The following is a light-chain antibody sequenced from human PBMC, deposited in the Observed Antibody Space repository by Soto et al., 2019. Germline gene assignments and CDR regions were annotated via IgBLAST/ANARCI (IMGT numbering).Light chain of an antibody. CDR1: QSISSY. Sequence: DFQMTQSPSSLSASEGDKVTITCRASQSISSYLNWYQQKPGKAPKLLIYAASSLQSGVPSRFSGSGSGTDFTLTISSLQPEDFATYYCQQSYSTPVTFGQGTRWIS. CDR3: QQSYSTPVT. J-gene: IGKJ1*01. V-gene: IGKV1-39*01. CDR2: AAS.